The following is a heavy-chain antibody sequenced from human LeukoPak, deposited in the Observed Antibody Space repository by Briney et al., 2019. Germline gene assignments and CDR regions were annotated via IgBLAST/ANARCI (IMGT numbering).Heavy chain of an antibody. J-gene: IGHJ3*02. CDR2: ISRSSSSK. CDR1: GFTFKTYN. V-gene: IGHV3-48*02. D-gene: IGHD3-10*01. CDR3: ARDRAWFGEFNAFDI. Sequence: GGSLRLSCAASGFTFKTYNMNWVRQAPGKGLEWVSYISRSSSSKYYADSVKGRFTISRDNAKNSLYLQMNSLRDEDTAVYYCARDRAWFGEFNAFDIWGQGTMVTVSS.